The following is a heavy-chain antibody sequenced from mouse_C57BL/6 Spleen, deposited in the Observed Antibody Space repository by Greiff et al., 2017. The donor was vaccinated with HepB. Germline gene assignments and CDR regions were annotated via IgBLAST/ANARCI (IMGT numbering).Heavy chain of an antibody. CDR3: AKIYYDYDGYWYFDV. V-gene: IGHV1-26*01. J-gene: IGHJ1*03. CDR1: GYTFTDYY. D-gene: IGHD2-4*01. Sequence: EVQLQQSGPELVKPGASVKISCKASGYTFTDYYMNWVKQSHGKSLEWIGDINPNNGGTSYNQKFKGKATLTVDKSSSTAYMELRSLTSEDSAVYYCAKIYYDYDGYWYFDVWGTGTTVTVSS. CDR2: INPNNGGT.